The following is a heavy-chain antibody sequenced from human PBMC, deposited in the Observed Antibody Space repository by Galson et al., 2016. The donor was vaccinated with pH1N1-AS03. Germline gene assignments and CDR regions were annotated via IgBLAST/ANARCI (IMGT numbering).Heavy chain of an antibody. D-gene: IGHD2-15*01. V-gene: IGHV5-51*01. CDR3: ARQKYCSGGSCFLYYDAFDM. CDR1: GYIFSSYW. J-gene: IGHJ3*02. CDR2: IWPADSDT. Sequence: QSGAEVKKPGESLKISCQASGYIFSSYWIGWVRQRPGKGLEWMGIIWPADSDTKYSPSFQGQVTISVDTSLNTAYLQWSSLEASDTAMYFCARQKYCSGGSCFLYYDAFDMWDQGTLVTVSS.